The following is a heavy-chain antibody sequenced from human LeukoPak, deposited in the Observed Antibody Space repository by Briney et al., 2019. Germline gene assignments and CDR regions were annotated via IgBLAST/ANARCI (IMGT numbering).Heavy chain of an antibody. D-gene: IGHD3-3*01. V-gene: IGHV3-23*01. J-gene: IGHJ5*02. Sequence: PGGSLRLSCAASGFIFSSYSMNWVRQAPGKGLEWVSAISGSGGSTYYADSVKGRFTISRDNSKNTLYLQMNSLRAEDTAVYYCAKAAQLRLLTAFDPWGQGTLVTVSS. CDR1: GFIFSSYS. CDR2: ISGSGGST. CDR3: AKAAQLRLLTAFDP.